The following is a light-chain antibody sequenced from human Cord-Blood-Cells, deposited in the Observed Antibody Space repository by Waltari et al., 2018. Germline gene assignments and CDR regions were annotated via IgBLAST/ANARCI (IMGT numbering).Light chain of an antibody. CDR1: SSDVGGYNY. CDR3: SSYTSSSTNYV. CDR2: EVS. V-gene: IGLV2-14*01. J-gene: IGLJ1*01. Sequence: QSALTQPASVSGSPGQSITISSTGTSSDVGGYNYAPWYQQHPGNAPKLMIYEVSNRPAGVSNRFSGSKSGNTASLTISGLQAEDEADYYCSSYTSSSTNYVFGTGTKVTVL.